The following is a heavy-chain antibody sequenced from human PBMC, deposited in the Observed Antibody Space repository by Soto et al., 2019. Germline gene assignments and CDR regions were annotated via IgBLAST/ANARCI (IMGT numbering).Heavy chain of an antibody. CDR1: GFTVCSYW. Sequence: GSPRLCCAACGFTVCSYWMSGVRQDPGKGLEWVANIKQDGSEKYYVDSVKGRFTISRDNAKNSLYLQMNSLRAEDTAVYYCARALRPDYGDYRIYYYYYGMDVWGQGTTVTVSS. D-gene: IGHD4-17*01. CDR2: IKQDGSEK. V-gene: IGHV3-7*05. J-gene: IGHJ6*02. CDR3: ARALRPDYGDYRIYYYYYGMDV.